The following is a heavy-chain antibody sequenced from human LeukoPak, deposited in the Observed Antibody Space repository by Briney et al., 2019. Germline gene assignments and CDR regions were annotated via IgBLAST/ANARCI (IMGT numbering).Heavy chain of an antibody. V-gene: IGHV3-48*04. CDR1: GFTFSSYS. D-gene: IGHD1-26*01. CDR2: ISSSGSTI. CDR3: AKDRSGSYSQGLDY. J-gene: IGHJ4*02. Sequence: PGGSLRLSCAASGFTFSSYSMNWVRQAPGKGLEWVSYISSSGSTIYYADSVKGRFTISRDNAKNSLYLQMNSLEAEDTAVYYCAKDRSGSYSQGLDYWGQGTLVTVSS.